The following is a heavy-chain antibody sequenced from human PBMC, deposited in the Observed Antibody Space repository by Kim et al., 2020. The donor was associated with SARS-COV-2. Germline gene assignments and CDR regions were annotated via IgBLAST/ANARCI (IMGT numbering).Heavy chain of an antibody. CDR1: GFTLSNSP. Sequence: GGSLRLSCAASGFTLSNSPMIWVRQAPGKGLEWVSSIGGSAGTTYYGDSVKGRFTISRDNSKNTLYLQMNSLSADDTAIYYCAKIMTSGAFNIWGQGTMVTGSS. J-gene: IGHJ3*02. D-gene: IGHD2-8*01. CDR2: IGGSAGTT. V-gene: IGHV3-23*01. CDR3: AKIMTSGAFNI.